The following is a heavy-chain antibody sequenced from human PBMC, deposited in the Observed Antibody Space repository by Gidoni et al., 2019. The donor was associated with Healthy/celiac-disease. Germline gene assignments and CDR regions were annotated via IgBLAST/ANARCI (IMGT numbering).Heavy chain of an antibody. CDR1: GFTCRSYS. J-gene: IGHJ6*02. V-gene: IGHV3-48*01. CDR3: ARDDIGMVRGVRPPYYYGMDV. Sequence: EVQLVESGGGLVQPGGSLRLSCAASGFTCRSYSMNWVRQAPGKGLEWVSYISSSSSTIYYADSVKGRFTISRDNAKNSLYLQMNSLRAEDTAVYYCARDDIGMVRGVRPPYYYGMDVWGQGTTVTVSS. CDR2: ISSSSSTI. D-gene: IGHD3-10*01.